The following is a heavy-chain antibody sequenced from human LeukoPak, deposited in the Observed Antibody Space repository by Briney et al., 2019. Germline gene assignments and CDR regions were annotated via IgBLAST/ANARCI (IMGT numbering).Heavy chain of an antibody. CDR3: ARAIVRGGQIVYYYYGMDV. D-gene: IGHD3-10*02. CDR1: GYTFTSYD. Sequence: GASVKVSCKASGYTFTSYDFNWVRQATGQRPEWMGGIIPIFGTANYAQKFQGRVTITADESTSTAYMELSSLRSEDTAVYYCARAIVRGGQIVYYYYGMDVWGQGTTVTVSS. CDR2: IIPIFGTA. J-gene: IGHJ6*02. V-gene: IGHV1-69*13.